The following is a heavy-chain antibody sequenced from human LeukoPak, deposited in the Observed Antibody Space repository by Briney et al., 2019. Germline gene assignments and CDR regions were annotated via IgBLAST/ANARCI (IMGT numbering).Heavy chain of an antibody. CDR3: ARSYYDFWSGYPYAFDI. D-gene: IGHD3-3*01. Sequence: SESLSLTCTVSGGSISSGGYYWSWIRQPPGKGLEWIGYIYHSGSTYYNPSLKSRVTISVDTSKNQFSLKLSSVTAADTAVYYCARSYYDFWSGYPYAFDIWGQGTMVTVSS. CDR2: IYHSGST. CDR1: GGSISSGGYY. V-gene: IGHV4-30-2*01. J-gene: IGHJ3*02.